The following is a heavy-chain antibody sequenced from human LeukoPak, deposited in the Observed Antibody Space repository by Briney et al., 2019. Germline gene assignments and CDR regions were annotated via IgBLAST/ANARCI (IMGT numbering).Heavy chain of an antibody. D-gene: IGHD4-17*01. J-gene: IGHJ6*04. CDR1: GFTFSSYA. CDR3: ARDRVDDYGDYHYRMDV. Sequence: GRSLRLSCAASGFTFSSYAMHWVRQAPGKGLEWVAVISYDGSNKYYADSVKGRFTISRDNSKNTLYLQMNSLRAEDTAVYYCARDRVDDYGDYHYRMDVWGKGTTVTVSS. V-gene: IGHV3-30*04. CDR2: ISYDGSNK.